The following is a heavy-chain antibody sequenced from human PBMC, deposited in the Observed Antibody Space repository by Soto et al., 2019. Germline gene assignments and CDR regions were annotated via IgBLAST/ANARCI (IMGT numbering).Heavy chain of an antibody. CDR1: GFGFSSYS. J-gene: IGHJ2*01. CDR2: INSGSSTM. CDR3: ARDEPSPMIVVVITDWYFDL. D-gene: IGHD3-22*01. V-gene: IGHV3-48*02. Sequence: EAQLVESGGGLVQPGGSLRLSCAASGFGFSSYSMNWVRQAPGKGLEWVSYINSGSSTMYYADSVKGRFTISRDNAKNSLYLQMNSLRDEDTAVYYCARDEPSPMIVVVITDWYFDLWGRGTLVTVSS.